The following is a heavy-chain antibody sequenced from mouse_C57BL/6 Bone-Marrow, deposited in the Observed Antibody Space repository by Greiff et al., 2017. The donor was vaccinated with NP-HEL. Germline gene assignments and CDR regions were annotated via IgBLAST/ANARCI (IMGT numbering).Heavy chain of an antibody. CDR3: ARYGLGGDY. V-gene: IGHV1-69*01. Sequence: QVQLQQPGAELVMPGASVKLSCKASGYTFTSYWMHWVKQRPGQGLEWIGEIDPSDSYTNYNQKLKGKSTLTVDKSSSTAYMQLSSLTSEDSAVYYCARYGLGGDYWGQGTTLTVSS. D-gene: IGHD1-1*02. J-gene: IGHJ2*01. CDR2: IDPSDSYT. CDR1: GYTFTSYW.